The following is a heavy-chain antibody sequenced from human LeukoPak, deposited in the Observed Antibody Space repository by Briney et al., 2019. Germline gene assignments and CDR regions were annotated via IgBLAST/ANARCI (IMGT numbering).Heavy chain of an antibody. D-gene: IGHD6-19*01. V-gene: IGHV1-2*06. CDR2: INPNSGGT. CDR1: GYTFTGYY. J-gene: IGHJ4*02. CDR3: ARSSSGWYLNDY. Sequence: ASVKVSCKASGYTFTGYYMHWVRQAPGQGLEWMGRINPNSGGTNYAQKFQDRVTMTRDTSISTAYMELSRLRSDDTAVYYCARSSSGWYLNDYWGREPWSPSPQ.